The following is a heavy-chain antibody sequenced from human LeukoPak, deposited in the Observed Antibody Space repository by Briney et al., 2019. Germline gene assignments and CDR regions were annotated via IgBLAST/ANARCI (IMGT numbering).Heavy chain of an antibody. D-gene: IGHD3-10*02. J-gene: IGHJ4*02. V-gene: IGHV3-48*03. CDR1: GFTFSSYE. CDR3: AKEHTHGTVHY. Sequence: PGGSLRLSCAASGFTFSSYEMNWVRQAPGKGLEWVSYISSSGSTIYYADSVKGRFTISRDNSKNTLYLQMNSLRAEDTALYYCAKEHTHGTVHYWGQGTLVTVSS. CDR2: ISSSGSTI.